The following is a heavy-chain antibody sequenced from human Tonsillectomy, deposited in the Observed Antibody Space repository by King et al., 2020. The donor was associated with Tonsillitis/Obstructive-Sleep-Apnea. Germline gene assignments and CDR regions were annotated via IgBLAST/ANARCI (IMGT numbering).Heavy chain of an antibody. J-gene: IGHJ4*02. V-gene: IGHV3-53*01. CDR1: GFTVSSNY. CDR3: ARDRCSSTSCYGALDY. D-gene: IGHD2-2*01. Sequence: VQLVESGGGLIQPGGSLRLSCAASGFTVSSNYMSWVRQAPGKGLEWVSLIYSGGRTYHADSLKGRFTISRDNSKNTLYLQMNSLRAEDTAVYYCARDRCSSTSCYGALDYWGQGTLVTVSS. CDR2: IYSGGRT.